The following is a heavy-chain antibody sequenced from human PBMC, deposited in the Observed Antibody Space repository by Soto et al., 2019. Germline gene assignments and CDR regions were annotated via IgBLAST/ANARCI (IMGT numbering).Heavy chain of an antibody. CDR1: GFTLRSYW. V-gene: IGHV3-7*01. CDR2: INTDASEK. J-gene: IGHJ4*01. D-gene: IGHD3-10*01. Sequence: GGSLRLACVAPGFTLRSYWMIWVRQAPGKGREWLATINTDASEKKYVDSVKGRFPVSRDNAKNSLYLQMDSLRAEDTAVYYCARDSVYGSGSSVNHYSECWGRGTLVNVSS. CDR3: ARDSVYGSGSSVNHYSEC.